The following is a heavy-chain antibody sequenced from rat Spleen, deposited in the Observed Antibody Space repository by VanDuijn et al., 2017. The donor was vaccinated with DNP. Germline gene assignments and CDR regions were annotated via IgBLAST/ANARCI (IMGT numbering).Heavy chain of an antibody. CDR2: ISPSGGNT. Sequence: EVQLVESGGGLVQPGRSLKLSCAASGFTFTHYGMHWIRQAPTKGLEWVASISPSGGNTYYPDSVKGRFTISRDNAKNTLYLQMDNLRSEDTATYFCATYYGFNSYFFDYWGHGVMVTVSS. V-gene: IGHV5-19*01. D-gene: IGHD1-6*01. CDR3: ATYYGFNSYFFDY. J-gene: IGHJ2*01. CDR1: GFTFTHYG.